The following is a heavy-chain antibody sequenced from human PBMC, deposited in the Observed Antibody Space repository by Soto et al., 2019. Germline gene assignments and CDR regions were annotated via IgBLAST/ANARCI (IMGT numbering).Heavy chain of an antibody. V-gene: IGHV3-21*01. CDR3: ARDGREADGYDILTHYYYMDV. D-gene: IGHD3-9*01. J-gene: IGHJ6*03. Sequence: GGSLRLSCAASGFTFSSYSMNWVRQAPGKGLEWVSSISSSSSYIYYADSVKGRFTISRDNAKNSLYLQMNSLRAEDTAVYYCARDGREADGYDILTHYYYMDVWGKGTTVTVSS. CDR2: ISSSSSYI. CDR1: GFTFSSYS.